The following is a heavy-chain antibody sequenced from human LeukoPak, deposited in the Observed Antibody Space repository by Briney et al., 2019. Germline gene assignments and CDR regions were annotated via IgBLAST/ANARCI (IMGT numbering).Heavy chain of an antibody. CDR3: ARVLTGSWDWFDP. J-gene: IGHJ5*02. CDR2: INSDGSRT. CDR1: KVSFSSYW. V-gene: IGHV3-74*01. Sequence: GGSLRLSCAASKVSFSSYWVHWVRQAPGKGLVWVSRINSDGSRTNYADSVKGRFTISRDNAKNTLYLQMSSLRAEDTAVYYCARVLTGSWDWFDPWGQGTLVTVSS. D-gene: IGHD2-8*02.